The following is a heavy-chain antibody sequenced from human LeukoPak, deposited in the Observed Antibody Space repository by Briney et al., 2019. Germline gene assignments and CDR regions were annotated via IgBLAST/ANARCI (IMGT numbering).Heavy chain of an antibody. V-gene: IGHV3-53*01. Sequence: GGSLRLSCAASGFTVSSNYMTWVRQAPGKGLEWVSVIYSGDTIYYADSVKGRFTISRDNSKNTLYLQMNSLRAEDTAVYYCTKDRTMVRGVIVDYWGQGTLVTVSS. D-gene: IGHD3-10*01. CDR2: IYSGDTI. CDR3: TKDRTMVRGVIVDY. J-gene: IGHJ4*02. CDR1: GFTVSSNY.